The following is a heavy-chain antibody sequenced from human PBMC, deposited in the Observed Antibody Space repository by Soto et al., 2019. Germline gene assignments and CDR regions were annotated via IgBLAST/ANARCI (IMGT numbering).Heavy chain of an antibody. CDR2: IYPGDSDT. CDR3: ARLVVGIEVAGTGGSLDP. J-gene: IGHJ5*02. Sequence: PGESLKISCKGSGYSFTSYWIGWVRQMPGKGLEWMGIIYPGDSDTRYSPSFQGQVTISADKSISTAYLQWSSLKASDTAMYYCARLVVGIEVAGTGGSLDPWGQGTLVPV. CDR1: GYSFTSYW. V-gene: IGHV5-51*01. D-gene: IGHD6-19*01.